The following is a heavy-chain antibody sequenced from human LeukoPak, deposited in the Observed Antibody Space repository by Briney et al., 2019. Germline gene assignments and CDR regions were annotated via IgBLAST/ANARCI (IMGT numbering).Heavy chain of an antibody. Sequence: SQTLSLTCTVSGGSISSGGYYWSWLRQHPGKGLEWIGYIYYSGSTYYNPSLKSRVTISVDTSKNQFSLKLSSVTAADTAVYYCAREGSSSHWFDPWGQGTLVTVSS. CDR2: IYYSGST. D-gene: IGHD6-6*01. CDR3: AREGSSSHWFDP. V-gene: IGHV4-31*03. J-gene: IGHJ5*02. CDR1: GGSISSGGYY.